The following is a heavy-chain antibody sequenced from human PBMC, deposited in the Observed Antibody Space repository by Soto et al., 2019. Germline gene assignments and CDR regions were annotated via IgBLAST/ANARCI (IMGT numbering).Heavy chain of an antibody. CDR1: GGSISSYY. CDR3: ARLNYSGPPGGSYYYYYYMDV. V-gene: IGHV4-59*08. Sequence: SETLSLTCTVSGGSISSYYWSWIRQPPGKGLEWIGYIYYSGSTNYNPSLKSRVTISVDTSKNQFSLKLSSVTAADTAVYYCARLNYSGPPGGSYYYYYYMDVWGKGTTVTVSS. D-gene: IGHD5-12*01. CDR2: IYYSGST. J-gene: IGHJ6*03.